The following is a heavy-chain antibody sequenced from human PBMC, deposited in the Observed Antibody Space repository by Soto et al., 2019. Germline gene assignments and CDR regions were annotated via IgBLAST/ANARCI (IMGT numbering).Heavy chain of an antibody. V-gene: IGHV4-31*03. J-gene: IGHJ5*02. Sequence: QVQLQESGPGLVKPSQTLSLTCTVSGGSISSGGYYWSWIHQHPGKGLEGIGYISYSGSTYYNPYLQRRDTISVDTSKNQFSLKLSSVTAADTAVDYCARVFSDSSSFFDPWGQGTLVTVSS. CDR3: ARVFSDSSSFFDP. D-gene: IGHD6-13*01. CDR1: GGSISSGGYY. CDR2: ISYSGST.